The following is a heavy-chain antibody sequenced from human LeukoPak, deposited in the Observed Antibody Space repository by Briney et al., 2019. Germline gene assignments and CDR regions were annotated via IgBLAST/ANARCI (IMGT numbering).Heavy chain of an antibody. Sequence: ASVKVSCRASGGTFSSYAINWVRQATGQGLEWMGWMNPNSGNTGYAQKFQGRVTMTRNTSISTAYMELSSLRSEDTAVYYCARVYRAWGLVPPPLYYWGQGTLVTVSS. V-gene: IGHV1-8*02. J-gene: IGHJ4*02. CDR1: GGTFSSYA. CDR3: ARVYRAWGLVPPPLYY. CDR2: MNPNSGNT. D-gene: IGHD3-16*01.